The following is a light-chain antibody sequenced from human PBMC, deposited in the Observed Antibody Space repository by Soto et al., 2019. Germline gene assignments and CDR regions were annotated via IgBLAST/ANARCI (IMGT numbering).Light chain of an antibody. J-gene: IGLJ2*01. V-gene: IGLV2-14*01. CDR2: EVT. CDR3: SSYTSGSTLVV. CDR1: SSDVGAYNY. Sequence: QSALTQPASVSGSPGQSITISCTGSSSDVGAYNYVSWYQQHPGKAPRLMIYEVTNRPSGVSNRFSGSKSGNTASLTISGFRAEDEADYYCSSYTSGSTLVVFGGGTKLTVL.